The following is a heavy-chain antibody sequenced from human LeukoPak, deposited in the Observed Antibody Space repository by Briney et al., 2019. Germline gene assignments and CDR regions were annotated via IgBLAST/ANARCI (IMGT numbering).Heavy chain of an antibody. V-gene: IGHV4-4*07. CDR2: IYPSGNT. J-gene: IGHJ2*01. D-gene: IGHD6-13*01. CDR3: ARVSSSWYQDWYFDL. CDR1: GGSFSSYF. Sequence: SETLSLTCSVSGGSFSSYFWSWVRQPAGKGLEWIGRIYPSGNTNYNPSLKSRVTLSVDTSKTQFSLRLSSVTAADTAVYYCARVSSSWYQDWYFDLWGRGTLVTVSS.